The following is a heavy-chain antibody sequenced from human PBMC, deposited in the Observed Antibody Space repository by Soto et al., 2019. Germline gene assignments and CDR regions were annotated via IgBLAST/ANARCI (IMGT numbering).Heavy chain of an antibody. CDR1: GYTFTSYG. D-gene: IGHD3-9*01. J-gene: IGHJ3*02. CDR3: ARDPYYDILTGYGDAFDI. Sequence: ASVKVSCKASGYTFTSYGISWVRQAPGQGLEWMGWISAYNGNTNYAQKLQGRVTMTTDTSTSTAYMELRSLRSDDTAVYYCARDPYYDILTGYGDAFDIWGQGTMVTVSS. V-gene: IGHV1-18*01. CDR2: ISAYNGNT.